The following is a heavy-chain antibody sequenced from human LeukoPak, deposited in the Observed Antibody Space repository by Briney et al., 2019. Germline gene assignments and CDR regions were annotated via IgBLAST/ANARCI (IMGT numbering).Heavy chain of an antibody. CDR3: ARVALEQLGSNAFDI. J-gene: IGHJ3*02. CDR2: IYHSGST. CDR1: GGSISSSNW. V-gene: IGHV4-4*02. D-gene: IGHD6-6*01. Sequence: SETLSLTCAVSGGSISSSNWWSWVRQPPGKGLEWIGEIYHSGSTNYNPSLKSRVTISVDKSKNQFSLQLNSVTPEDTAVYYCARVALEQLGSNAFDIRGQGTMVTVSS.